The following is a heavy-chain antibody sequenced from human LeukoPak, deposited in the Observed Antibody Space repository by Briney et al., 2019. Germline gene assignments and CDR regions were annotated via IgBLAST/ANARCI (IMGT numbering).Heavy chain of an antibody. CDR3: ARLSIVVVTGPVI. Sequence: GGSLRLSCAASGFTFSDYYMSWIRQAPGKGLEWISYISISGSNIYYADSVKGRFTISRDNAKNSLYLQMNSLRAEDTALYYCARLSIVVVTGPVIRGQGTMVTVSS. CDR1: GFTFSDYY. D-gene: IGHD2-21*02. CDR2: ISISGSNI. V-gene: IGHV3-11*04. J-gene: IGHJ3*02.